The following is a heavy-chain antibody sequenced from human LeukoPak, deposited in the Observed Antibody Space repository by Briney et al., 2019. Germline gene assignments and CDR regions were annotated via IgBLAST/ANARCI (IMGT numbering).Heavy chain of an antibody. D-gene: IGHD2-2*01. CDR2: ISYDGSSK. V-gene: IGHV3-30-3*01. CDR3: ARARDIVVVPAAS. Sequence: PGGSLRLSCAASGFTFSSYAMHWVRQAPGKGLEWVAVISYDGSSKYYADSVKGRFTISRDNSKNTLYLQMNSLRAEDTAVYYCARARDIVVVPAASWGQGTLVTVSS. J-gene: IGHJ5*02. CDR1: GFTFSSYA.